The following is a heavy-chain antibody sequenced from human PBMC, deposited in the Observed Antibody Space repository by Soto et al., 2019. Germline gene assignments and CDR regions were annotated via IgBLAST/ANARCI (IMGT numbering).Heavy chain of an antibody. CDR2: ISYDGSNK. CDR1: GFTFSSYG. CDR3: AKVGGSSSSHYYYYGMDV. D-gene: IGHD6-6*01. Sequence: ESGGGVVQPGRSLRLSCAASGFTFSSYGMHWVRQAPGKGLEWVAVISYDGSNKYYADSVKGRFTISRDNSKNTLYLQMNSLRAEDTAVYYCAKVGGSSSSHYYYYGMDVWGQGTTVTVSS. J-gene: IGHJ6*02. V-gene: IGHV3-30*18.